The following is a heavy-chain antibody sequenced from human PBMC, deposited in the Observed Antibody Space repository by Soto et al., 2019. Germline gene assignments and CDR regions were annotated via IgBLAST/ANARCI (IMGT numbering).Heavy chain of an antibody. CDR3: AAAYCPGYGGKDLSSCPVMDV. Sequence: SVKVSCKASGFTFTSSAVQWVRQARGQRLEWIGWIVVGSGNTNYAQKFQERVTITRDMSTSTAYMELSSLRSEDTAVYYCAAAYCPGYGGKDLSSCPVMDVWGQGTTVTVSS. CDR2: IVVGSGNT. V-gene: IGHV1-58*01. D-gene: IGHD4-17*01. J-gene: IGHJ6*02. CDR1: GFTFTSSA.